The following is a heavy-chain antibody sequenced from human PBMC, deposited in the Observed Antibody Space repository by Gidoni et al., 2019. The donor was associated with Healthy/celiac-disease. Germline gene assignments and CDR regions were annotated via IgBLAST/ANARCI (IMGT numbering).Heavy chain of an antibody. V-gene: IGHV1-24*01. Sequence: QVQLVQSGAEVKKPGASVKVSCKVSGYTLTELSMHWVRQAPGKGLEWMGGFDPEDGETIYAQKFQGRVTMTEDTSTDTAYMELSSLRSEDTAVYYCATVTPNRESYDFWSGWPTDYWGQGTLVTVSS. CDR2: FDPEDGET. CDR3: ATVTPNRESYDFWSGWPTDY. D-gene: IGHD3-3*01. CDR1: GYTLTELS. J-gene: IGHJ4*02.